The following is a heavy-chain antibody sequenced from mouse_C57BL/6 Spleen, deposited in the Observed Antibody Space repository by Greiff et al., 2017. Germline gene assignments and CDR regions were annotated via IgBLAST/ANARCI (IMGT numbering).Heavy chain of an antibody. CDR3: AREVPAWLAY. CDR1: GYAFTSYW. V-gene: IGHV1-80*01. J-gene: IGHJ3*01. CDR2: IYPGDGDT. Sequence: QVQLQQPGAELVKPGASVKISCKASGYAFTSYWMHWVKQRPGKGLEWIGQIYPGDGDTNYNGKFKGKATLTVDTSSSTAYRQLSSLTSEDSAVCFCAREVPAWLAYWGQGTWVTVSA.